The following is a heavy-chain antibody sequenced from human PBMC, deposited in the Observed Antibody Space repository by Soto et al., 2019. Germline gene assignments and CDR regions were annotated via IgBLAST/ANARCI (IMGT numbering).Heavy chain of an antibody. J-gene: IGHJ6*03. Sequence: SETLSLTCTVSGGSISSYYWSWIRQPPGKGLEWIGYIYYSGSTNYNPSLKSRVTISVDTSKNQFSLKLSSVTAADTAVYYCARLWTAAPNYYYYYYMDVWGKGTTVTVSS. CDR1: GGSISSYY. V-gene: IGHV4-59*08. D-gene: IGHD2-2*01. CDR2: IYYSGST. CDR3: ARLWTAAPNYYYYYYMDV.